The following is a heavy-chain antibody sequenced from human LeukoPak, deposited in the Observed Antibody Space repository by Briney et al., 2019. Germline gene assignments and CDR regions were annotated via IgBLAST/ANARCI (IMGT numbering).Heavy chain of an antibody. CDR1: GFTFSSYG. CDR3: VREAEATLFDY. Sequence: GRSLRLSCAASGFTFSSYGMHWVRQAPGKGLEWVAVISYDGSNKYYADSVKGRFSISRDNTQNSLSLQMNSLRAEDTAVYYCVREAEATLFDYWGQGTLVTVSS. D-gene: IGHD1-26*01. J-gene: IGHJ4*02. CDR2: ISYDGSNK. V-gene: IGHV3-30*03.